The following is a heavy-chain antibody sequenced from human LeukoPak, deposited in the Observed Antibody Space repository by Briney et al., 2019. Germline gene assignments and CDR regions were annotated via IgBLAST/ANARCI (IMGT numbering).Heavy chain of an antibody. J-gene: IGHJ6*03. CDR1: GGTFSSYP. Sequence: ASVKVSCKASGGTFSSYPISWVRQAPGQGLEWMGGIIPIFGTANYAQKFQGRVTITTDESTSTAYMELSSLRSEDTAVYYCARGPHYYDCKGDRYYMDVWGKGTTVTVSS. CDR3: ARGPHYYDCKGDRYYMDV. CDR2: IIPIFGTA. D-gene: IGHD3-3*01. V-gene: IGHV1-69*05.